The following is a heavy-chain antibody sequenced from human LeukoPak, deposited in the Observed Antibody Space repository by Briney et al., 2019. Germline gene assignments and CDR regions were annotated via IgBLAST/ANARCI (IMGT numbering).Heavy chain of an antibody. CDR1: GFTFSSYW. CDR3: ARDLRRITIFGVVISRPYYYGMDV. V-gene: IGHV3-74*01. D-gene: IGHD3-3*01. Sequence: QPGGSLRLSCAASGFTFSSYWVHWVRQAPGKGLVWVSRINSDGSSTSYADSVKGRFTISRDNAKNTLYLQMNSLRAEDTAVYYCARDLRRITIFGVVISRPYYYGMDVWGQGTTVTVSS. J-gene: IGHJ6*02. CDR2: INSDGSST.